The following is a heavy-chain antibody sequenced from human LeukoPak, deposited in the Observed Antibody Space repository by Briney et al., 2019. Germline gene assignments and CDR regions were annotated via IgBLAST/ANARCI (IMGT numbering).Heavy chain of an antibody. CDR2: TNPNSGNT. V-gene: IGHV1-8*02. J-gene: IGHJ4*02. D-gene: IGHD3-16*02. CDR1: GYTFTSYY. Sequence: ASVKVSCTASGYTFTSYYMHWVRQATGQGLEWMGWTNPNSGNTGYAQKFQGRVTMTRNTSISTAYMELSSLRSEDTAVYYCARGPYVWGSYRYTLADVGVDYWGQGTLVTVSS. CDR3: ARGPYVWGSYRYTLADVGVDY.